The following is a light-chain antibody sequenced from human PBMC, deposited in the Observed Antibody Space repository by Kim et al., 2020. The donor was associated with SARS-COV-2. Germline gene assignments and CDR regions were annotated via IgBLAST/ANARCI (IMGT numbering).Light chain of an antibody. CDR1: PSVTNY. J-gene: IGKJ4*01. CDR2: CAS. CDR3: QQRSNWPLT. Sequence: LSPGARATLACRASPSVTNYLAWYQQKPGQAPRLLIYCASNRATDIPARFSGSGSGTEFTLTISSLEPEDFAFYYCQQRSNWPLTFGGGTKVDIK. V-gene: IGKV3-11*01.